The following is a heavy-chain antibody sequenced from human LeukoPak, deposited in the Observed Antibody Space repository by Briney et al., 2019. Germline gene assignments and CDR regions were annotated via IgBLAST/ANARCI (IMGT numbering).Heavy chain of an antibody. J-gene: IGHJ4*02. Sequence: GGSLRLSCAASGFTFSSFAMSWVRQAPGKGLEWVSSIPTSGGTTYYADSVKGRFTISRDNSKNTLSLQMNSLRAEDTAVYYCAKSRQLDYWGQGTLVTVSS. D-gene: IGHD6-13*01. CDR1: GFTFSSFA. V-gene: IGHV3-23*01. CDR2: IPTSGGTT. CDR3: AKSRQLDY.